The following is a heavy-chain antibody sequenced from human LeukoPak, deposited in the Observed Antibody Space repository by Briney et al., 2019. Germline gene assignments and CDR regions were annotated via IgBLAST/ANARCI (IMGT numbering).Heavy chain of an antibody. Sequence: PSETLSLTCSVYGGSFSGYYWTWIRQSPGKGLEWIGEINHSGITNYNPSLKSRATISVDTSKSQFSLKVRSVTAADTAVYFCARRVTTIGGNDIDSWGQGTLVTVSS. V-gene: IGHV4-34*01. J-gene: IGHJ4*02. CDR2: INHSGIT. CDR3: ARRVTTIGGNDIDS. CDR1: GGSFSGYY. D-gene: IGHD1-1*01.